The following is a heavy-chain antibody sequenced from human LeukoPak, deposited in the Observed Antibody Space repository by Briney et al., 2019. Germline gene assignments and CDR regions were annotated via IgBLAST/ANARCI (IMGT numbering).Heavy chain of an antibody. CDR1: GDSVSSNSAA. J-gene: IGHJ6*02. CDR3: ARVGRVDIVVVPAAIDYYYYGMDV. D-gene: IGHD2-2*03. V-gene: IGHV6-1*01. Sequence: SQTLSLTCAISGDSVSSNSAAWNWIRQSPSRGLEWLGRTYYRSKWYNDYAVSVKSRITINPDTSKNQFSLQLNSVTAADTAVYYCARVGRVDIVVVPAAIDYYYYGMDVWGQGTTVTVSS. CDR2: TYYRSKWYN.